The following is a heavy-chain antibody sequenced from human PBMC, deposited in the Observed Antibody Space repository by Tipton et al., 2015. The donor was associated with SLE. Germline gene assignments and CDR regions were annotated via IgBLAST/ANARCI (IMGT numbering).Heavy chain of an antibody. D-gene: IGHD6-13*01. CDR2: IYFGST. V-gene: IGHV4-59*12. J-gene: IGHJ4*02. CDR3: ARRPAAGTSLADF. CDR1: GGSISTFHY. Sequence: TLSLTCTVSGGSISTFHYWSWIRQPPGERLEWIGYIYFGSTSYNPSLKSRVTISEDTAKNQFSLKLSSVTAADTAVYYCARRPAAGTSLADFWGQGTLVTVSS.